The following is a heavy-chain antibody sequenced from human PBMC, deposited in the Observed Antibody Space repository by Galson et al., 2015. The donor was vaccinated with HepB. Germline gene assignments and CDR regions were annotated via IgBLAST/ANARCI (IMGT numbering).Heavy chain of an antibody. CDR1: GFTFSSYV. CDR3: AKARSTTVSGYFDY. V-gene: IGHV3-23*01. J-gene: IGHJ4*02. Sequence: SLRLSCAASGFTFSSYVMTWVRQAPGKGLEWVSAISGGGGTTYYADSVKGRFTISRDNSKNTLYLQMNSLRVEDTAVYYCAKARSTTVSGYFDYWGQGTLVTVSS. D-gene: IGHD1-1*01. CDR2: ISGGGGTT.